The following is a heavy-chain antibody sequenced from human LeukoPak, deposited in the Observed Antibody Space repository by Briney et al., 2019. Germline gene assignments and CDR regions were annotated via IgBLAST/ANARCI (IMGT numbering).Heavy chain of an antibody. D-gene: IGHD3-3*01. V-gene: IGHV4-34*01. CDR2: VNHSGST. CDR3: ARGGNIWSGLSGRNWFDP. J-gene: IGHJ5*02. Sequence: PSETLSLTCAVYGGSFRGYYWSWIRQPPGKGLEWIGDVNHSGSTNYNPSLKSRVTISEDTSKNQFSLKLSSVTAADTAVYYCARGGNIWSGLSGRNWFDPWGQGTLVTVSS. CDR1: GGSFRGYY.